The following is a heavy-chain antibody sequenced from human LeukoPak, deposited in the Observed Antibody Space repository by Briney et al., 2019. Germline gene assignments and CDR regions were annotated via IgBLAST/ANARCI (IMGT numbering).Heavy chain of an antibody. V-gene: IGHV3-64D*06. CDR1: GFTFSSYA. J-gene: IGHJ4*02. CDR3: ASPYSGYDYNFDH. D-gene: IGHD5-12*01. CDR2: ISSNGGST. Sequence: GGSLRLSCSASGFTFSSYAMHWVRQAPGKGLEYVSSISSNGGSTYYADSVKSRFTISRDNSKNTPFLQMSSLRTEDTAVYYCASPYSGYDYNFDHWGQGTLVTVSS.